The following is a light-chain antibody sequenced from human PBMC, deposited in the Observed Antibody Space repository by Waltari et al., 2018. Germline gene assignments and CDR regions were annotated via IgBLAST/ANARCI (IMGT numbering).Light chain of an antibody. Sequence: QSALTQPRSVSGSPGQSVTISCTGTSNDVGAYKYVSWHQQHPGKAPKLMIYDVSKRPSGVPDRFSASKSGNTASLTISGLQAEDEADYYCCSYTGTYTHWVFGGGTKLTVL. CDR1: SNDVGAYKY. CDR3: CSYTGTYTHWV. V-gene: IGLV2-11*01. CDR2: DVS. J-gene: IGLJ3*02.